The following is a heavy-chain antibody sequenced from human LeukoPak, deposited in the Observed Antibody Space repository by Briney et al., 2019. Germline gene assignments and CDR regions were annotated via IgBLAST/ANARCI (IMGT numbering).Heavy chain of an antibody. V-gene: IGHV3-48*04. CDR1: GFTFSSYS. Sequence: GGSLRLSCAASGFTFSSYSMNWVRQAPGKGLEWVSYISSSSSTIYYADSVKGRFTISRDNAKNSLYLQMNSLRAEDTALYYCAKGPSVADRSPFDYWGQGTLVTVSS. CDR3: AKGPSVADRSPFDY. J-gene: IGHJ4*02. CDR2: ISSSSSTI. D-gene: IGHD6-19*01.